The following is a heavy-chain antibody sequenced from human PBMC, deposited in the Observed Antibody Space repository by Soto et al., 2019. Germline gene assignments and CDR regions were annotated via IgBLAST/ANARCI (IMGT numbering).Heavy chain of an antibody. CDR1: GFTLSSYW. D-gene: IGHD6-6*01. CDR2: INADGGTT. J-gene: IGHJ6*03. CDR3: ARPQFSSPNYCMDV. V-gene: IGHV3-74*01. Sequence: PGGSLRLSCVASGFTLSSYWMHWVRQAPGKGLVWVSRINADGGTTYYVDSVRGRFTASRDNAKNTLYLQMNSLTADDTAVYYCARPQFSSPNYCMDVWGKGTAVPVSS.